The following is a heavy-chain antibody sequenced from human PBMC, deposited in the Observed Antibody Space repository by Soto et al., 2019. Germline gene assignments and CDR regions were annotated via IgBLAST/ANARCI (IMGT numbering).Heavy chain of an antibody. CDR1: GYTFTSYA. CDR3: ASTRKMGYYYYGMDV. CDR2: INAGNGNT. V-gene: IGHV1-3*01. J-gene: IGHJ6*02. Sequence: ASVKVSCKASGYTFTSYAMHWVRQAPGQRLEWMGWINAGNGNTKYSQKFQGRVTITRDTSASTAYVELSSLRSEDTAVYYCASTRKMGYYYYGMDVWGQGTTVTVSS.